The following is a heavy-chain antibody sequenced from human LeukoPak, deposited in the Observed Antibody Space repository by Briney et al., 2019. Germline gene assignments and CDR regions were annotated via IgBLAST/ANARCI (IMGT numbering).Heavy chain of an antibody. CDR2: IRPSGST. CDR3: AREGPETYNFDF. J-gene: IGHJ4*02. CDR1: GYTFTSYY. V-gene: IGHV1-46*01. Sequence: ASVKVSCKASGYTFTSYYIHWVRQAPGQGLEYMGIIRPSGSTAYAQKFQGRVTMTRDTSTSAVYMELSSLRSEDTAVSYCAREGPETYNFDFWGQGTQVTVSS. D-gene: IGHD5-18*01.